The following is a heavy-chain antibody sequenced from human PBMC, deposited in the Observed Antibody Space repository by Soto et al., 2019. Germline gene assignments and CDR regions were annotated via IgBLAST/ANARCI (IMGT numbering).Heavy chain of an antibody. CDR3: ARDIFGGSYDFWH. CDR1: GFIVSGIF. J-gene: IGHJ4*02. CDR2: LSSDDKT. D-gene: IGHD3-3*01. Sequence: EVRLVESGGCLVQPGGSLRLSCAASGFIVSGIFMTWVRQVPGKGPEWVSTLSSDDKTYYADSVRGRFTISRDSSKNTLFLQMNTLRAEDTAVYHCARDIFGGSYDFWHGGQGTLVTVSS. V-gene: IGHV3-66*01.